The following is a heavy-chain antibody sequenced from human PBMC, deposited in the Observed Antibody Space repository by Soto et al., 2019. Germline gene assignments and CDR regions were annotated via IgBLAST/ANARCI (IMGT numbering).Heavy chain of an antibody. Sequence: QVQLQQWGAGLLKPSETLSLTCAVYGGSFSGYYWSWIRQTPGKGLEWIGEINDSGSTNHNPSLKSRVTLLVDTPKNQFSLKLSTVTAADTAVYYCAGGLLVWFVELSRRGGYYSYMDVWGKGTTVTVS. CDR1: GGSFSGYY. CDR3: AGGLLVWFVELSRRGGYYSYMDV. J-gene: IGHJ6*03. D-gene: IGHD3-10*01. CDR2: INDSGST. V-gene: IGHV4-34*01.